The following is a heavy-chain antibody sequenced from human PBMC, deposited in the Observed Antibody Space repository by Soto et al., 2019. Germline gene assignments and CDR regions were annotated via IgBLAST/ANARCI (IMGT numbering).Heavy chain of an antibody. V-gene: IGHV1-8*01. CDR2: MNPTSGRT. D-gene: IGHD2-2*01. J-gene: IGHJ4*02. CDR3: ARADCSSTSCYGPFDY. CDR1: GYSFITYD. Sequence: ASVKVSCKASGYSFITYDINWVRQAAGQGLEWMGWMNPTSGRTGCAQKFQGRVTMTRDTSTSTVYMELSSLRSEDTAVYYCARADCSSTSCYGPFDYWGQGTLVTVSS.